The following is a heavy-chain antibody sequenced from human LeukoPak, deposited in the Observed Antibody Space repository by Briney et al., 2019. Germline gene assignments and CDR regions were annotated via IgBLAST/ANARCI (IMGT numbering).Heavy chain of an antibody. Sequence: AGGSLRLSCAASGFTVSSNYMSWVRQAPGKGLEWVSVIYSGGSTYYADSVKGRFTISRDNSKNTLYLQMNSLRAVDTAVYYCARGHTAVTRHFDFWGQGTLVTVSS. J-gene: IGHJ4*02. CDR3: ARGHTAVTRHFDF. CDR2: IYSGGST. D-gene: IGHD4-17*01. CDR1: GFTVSSNY. V-gene: IGHV3-53*01.